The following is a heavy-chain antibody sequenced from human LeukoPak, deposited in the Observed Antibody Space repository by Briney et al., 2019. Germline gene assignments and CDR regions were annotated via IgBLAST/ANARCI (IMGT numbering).Heavy chain of an antibody. CDR2: IYTSGST. Sequence: PETLSLTCTVSGGSISSYYWSWIRQPAGKGLEWIGRIYTSGSTNYNPSLKSRVTMSVDTSKNQFSLKLSSVTAADTAVYYCARTYGDYGYWYFDLWGRGTLVTVSS. J-gene: IGHJ2*01. D-gene: IGHD4-17*01. CDR3: ARTYGDYGYWYFDL. CDR1: GGSISSYY. V-gene: IGHV4-4*07.